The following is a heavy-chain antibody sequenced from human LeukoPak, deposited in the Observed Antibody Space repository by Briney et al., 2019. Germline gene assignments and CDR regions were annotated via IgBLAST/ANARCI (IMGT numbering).Heavy chain of an antibody. CDR1: SFSFSDFW. CDR3: ARSSSQGFDYFDY. J-gene: IGHJ4*02. V-gene: IGHV3-7*01. CDR2: IKRFGSEK. Sequence: GGSLRFSCVASSFSFSDFWVSWFRQRPGKELECVATIKRFGSEKTYLDSVKGRFTISRDDSKSSLSLQMNNLGADDSGLYYCARSSSQGFDYFDYWGQGALVTVSS. D-gene: IGHD3-10*01.